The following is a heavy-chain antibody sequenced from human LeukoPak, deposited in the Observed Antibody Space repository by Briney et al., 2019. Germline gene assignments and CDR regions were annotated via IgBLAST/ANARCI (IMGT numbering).Heavy chain of an antibody. CDR3: ARVVGEWLRFNYYYYYGMDV. CDR1: GGSISSSSYY. V-gene: IGHV4-39*07. J-gene: IGHJ6*02. D-gene: IGHD5-12*01. Sequence: PSETLSLTCTVSGGSISSSSYYWGWIRQPPGKGLEWIGSIYYSGSTYYNPSLKSRVTISVDRSKNQFSLKLSSVTAADTAVYYCARVVGEWLRFNYYYYYGMDVWGQGTTVTVSS. CDR2: IYYSGST.